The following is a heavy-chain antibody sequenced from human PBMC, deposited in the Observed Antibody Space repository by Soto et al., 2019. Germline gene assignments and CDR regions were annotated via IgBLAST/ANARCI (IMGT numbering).Heavy chain of an antibody. Sequence: QVHLVQSGSEVRKPGSSVKVSCKDFGGTLSSYAITWVRLAPGQGLEWMGGIIPIFNIPDYAQKFQGRVSITADKATSTAYMVLSNLRPEDTAIYYCAKARGYGSGRNNHYYGMDVWGQGTTVTVSS. CDR1: GGTLSSYA. CDR3: AKARGYGSGRNNHYYGMDV. V-gene: IGHV1-69*17. CDR2: IIPIFNIP. D-gene: IGHD3-10*01. J-gene: IGHJ6*02.